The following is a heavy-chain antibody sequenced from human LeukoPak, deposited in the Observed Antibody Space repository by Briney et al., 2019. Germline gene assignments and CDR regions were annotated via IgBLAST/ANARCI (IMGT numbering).Heavy chain of an antibody. Sequence: ASVKVSCKASGFTFTSYAIHWVRQAPGQGLEWMGWITPGGGTNHSQKFQGRVAITWDTSITTAYMDLSRLTSDDTAVYYCARDRYGDGFAHLDYWGQGALVTVSS. V-gene: IGHV1-2*02. D-gene: IGHD5-24*01. CDR1: GFTFTSYA. J-gene: IGHJ4*02. CDR3: ARDRYGDGFAHLDY. CDR2: ITPGGGT.